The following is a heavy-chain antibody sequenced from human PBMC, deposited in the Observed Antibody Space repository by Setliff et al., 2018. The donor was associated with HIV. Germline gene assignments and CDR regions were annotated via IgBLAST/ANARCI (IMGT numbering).Heavy chain of an antibody. CDR3: ARDKDAIYYGSGSFFYYYYMDV. D-gene: IGHD3-10*01. V-gene: IGHV1-69*06. CDR2: IIPMFGTA. Sequence: SVKVSCKVSGYTLTELSRHWVRQAPGKGLEWMGRIIPMFGTANYAQKFQGRVTITADKSTSTAYMELSSRRSEDTAVYYCARDKDAIYYGSGSFFYYYYMDVWGKGTTVTVSS. J-gene: IGHJ6*03. CDR1: GYTLTELS.